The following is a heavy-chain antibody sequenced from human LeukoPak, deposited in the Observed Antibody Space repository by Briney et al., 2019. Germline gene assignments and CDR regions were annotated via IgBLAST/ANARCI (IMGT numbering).Heavy chain of an antibody. J-gene: IGHJ5*02. CDR1: GGSISSYY. CDR2: IYYSGST. CDR3: AREVGGGFDP. V-gene: IGHV4-59*01. Sequence: SETLPLTCTVSGGSISSYYWSWIRQPPGKGLEWIGYIYYSGSTNYNPSLKSRVTISVDTSKNQFSLKLSSVTAADAAVYYCAREVGGGFDPWGQGTLVTVSS. D-gene: IGHD3-16*01.